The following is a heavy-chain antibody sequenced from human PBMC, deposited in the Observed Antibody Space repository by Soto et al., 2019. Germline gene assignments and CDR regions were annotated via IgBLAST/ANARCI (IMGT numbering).Heavy chain of an antibody. V-gene: IGHV1-69*01. CDR1: GGTFSSYA. J-gene: IGHJ4*02. Sequence: QVQLVQSGAEVKKPGSSVKVSCKASGGTFSSYAISWVRQAPGQGLEWMGGIIPIFGTANYAQKFQGRVTFTADESTSTAYMGLSSLRSEDTAVYYCAREGAYYYDRSGYYDYWGQGTLVTVSS. D-gene: IGHD3-22*01. CDR3: AREGAYYYDRSGYYDY. CDR2: IIPIFGTA.